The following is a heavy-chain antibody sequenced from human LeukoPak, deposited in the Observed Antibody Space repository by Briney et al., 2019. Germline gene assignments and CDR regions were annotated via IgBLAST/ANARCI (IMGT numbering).Heavy chain of an antibody. Sequence: KPSETLSLTCTVSGGSISSYYWSWIRQPPGKGLEWIAYTYYSGTTDYNPSLKSRVTISVDTSKNQFSLKLSSVTAADTAVYYCARTGYSSGRSFDYWGQGTLVTVSS. V-gene: IGHV4-59*01. D-gene: IGHD1-14*01. CDR3: ARTGYSSGRSFDY. CDR1: GGSISSYY. CDR2: TYYSGTT. J-gene: IGHJ4*02.